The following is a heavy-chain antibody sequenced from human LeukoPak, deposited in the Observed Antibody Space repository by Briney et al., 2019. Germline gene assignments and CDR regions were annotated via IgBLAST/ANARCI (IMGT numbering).Heavy chain of an antibody. CDR1: GISVNTNY. D-gene: IGHD3-10*02. J-gene: IGHJ6*02. Sequence: GGSLRLSCAVSGISVNTNYIHWVRQSPGKGLEWVSVIYTGGSKYYADPVKGRFIISRDSSSSTVNLQLNSLRTEDTAVYYCARGTPMVGDNYYGMDVWAQGPRSPCP. CDR2: IYTGGSK. CDR3: ARGTPMVGDNYYGMDV. V-gene: IGHV3-66*01.